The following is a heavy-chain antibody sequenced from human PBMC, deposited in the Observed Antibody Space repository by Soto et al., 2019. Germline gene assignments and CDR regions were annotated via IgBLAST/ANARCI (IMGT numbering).Heavy chain of an antibody. V-gene: IGHV4-31*03. J-gene: IGHJ5*02. CDR3: AGLHFDFWSGSFHWLDP. D-gene: IGHD3-3*01. Sequence: SETLSLTCTVSAGSISSGGYYWTWIPPPPGNGLDWISYVYYSGLTYYNPALKSRVTEGVYTSQNHCSLKLTSVTAADSPVYYCAGLHFDFWSGSFHWLDPRGHGTLVTV. CDR2: VYYSGLT. CDR1: AGSISSGGYY.